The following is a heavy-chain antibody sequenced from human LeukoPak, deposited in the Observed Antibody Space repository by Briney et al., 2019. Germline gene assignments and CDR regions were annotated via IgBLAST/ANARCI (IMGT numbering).Heavy chain of an antibody. CDR3: AKELRGYSYGLRNNWFDP. CDR1: GFTFSSYG. J-gene: IGHJ5*02. Sequence: GRSLRLSCAASGFTFSSYGMHWVRQAPGKGLEWVAVISYDGSNKYYADSVKGRFTISRDNSKNTLYLQMNSLRAVDTAVYYCAKELRGYSYGLRNNWFDPWGQGTLVTVSS. D-gene: IGHD5-18*01. V-gene: IGHV3-30*18. CDR2: ISYDGSNK.